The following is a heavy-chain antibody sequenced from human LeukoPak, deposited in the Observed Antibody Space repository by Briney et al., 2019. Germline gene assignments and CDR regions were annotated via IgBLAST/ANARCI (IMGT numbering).Heavy chain of an antibody. CDR1: GGTFSSYA. J-gene: IGHJ4*02. V-gene: IGHV1-69*04. CDR3: ARVDTAMVIEY. D-gene: IGHD5-18*01. CDR2: IIPILGIA. Sequence: SVKVSCKASGGTFSSYAISWVRQAPGQGLEWMGRIIPILGIANYAQKFQGRVTITADKSTSTAYMELSSLRSEDTAVYYCARVDTAMVIEYWGKGTLVTVSS.